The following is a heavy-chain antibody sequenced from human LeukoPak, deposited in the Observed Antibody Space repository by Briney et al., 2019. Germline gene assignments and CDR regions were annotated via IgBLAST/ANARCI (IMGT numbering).Heavy chain of an antibody. V-gene: IGHV4-34*01. J-gene: IGHJ2*01. Sequence: PSETLSLTCAVYGGSFSGYYWSWIRQPPGKGLEWMGEINHSGSTNYNPSIKSRVSISVDKSKTQFSLKLSSVTAADTAVHYWAMLITVFGVGAWYFDLWGRGTLVTVSS. CDR3: AMLITVFGVGAWYFDL. D-gene: IGHD3-3*01. CDR1: GGSFSGYY. CDR2: INHSGST.